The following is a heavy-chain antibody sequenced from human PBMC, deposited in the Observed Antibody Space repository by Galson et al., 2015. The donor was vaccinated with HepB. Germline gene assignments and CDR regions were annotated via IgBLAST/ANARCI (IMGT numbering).Heavy chain of an antibody. D-gene: IGHD4-17*01. CDR3: AGDGSSGDFAY. J-gene: IGHJ4*02. CDR1: GGSIRRYY. Sequence: SETLSLTCTVSGGSIRRYYWSWIRQPAGKGLEWIGRIHTGGSTNYIPSLQSRLTISVDTAKNQFSLRLSSVTAADTAVYYCAGDGSSGDFAYWGQGTLVTVSP. CDR2: IHTGGST. V-gene: IGHV4-4*07.